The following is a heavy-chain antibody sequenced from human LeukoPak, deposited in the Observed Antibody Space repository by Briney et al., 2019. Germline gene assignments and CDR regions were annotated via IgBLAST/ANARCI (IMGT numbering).Heavy chain of an antibody. D-gene: IGHD3-22*01. CDR2: INPNSGGT. CDR1: GYTFTGYY. V-gene: IGHV1-2*02. CDR3: ARASYYYDSSGYYYPGDY. Sequence: ASVKVSCKASGYTFTGYYVHWVRQAPGQGLEWMGWINPNSGGTNYAQKFQGRVTMTRDTSISTAYMELSRLRSDDTAVYYCARASYYYDSSGYYYPGDYWGQGTLVTVSS. J-gene: IGHJ4*02.